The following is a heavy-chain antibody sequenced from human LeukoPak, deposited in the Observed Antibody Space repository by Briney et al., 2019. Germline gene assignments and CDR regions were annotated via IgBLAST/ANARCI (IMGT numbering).Heavy chain of an antibody. D-gene: IGHD3-10*01. Sequence: GGSLRLSCAASGFNFNDYYMTWIRQAPGKGLEWLSYISSTTGRIIYYADSVKGRFTISRDNTKNSLFLQMVSLRVEDTAVYYCARYYSDAFDVWGQGTVVTVSS. CDR3: ARYYSDAFDV. J-gene: IGHJ3*01. V-gene: IGHV3-11*04. CDR1: GFNFNDYY. CDR2: ISSTTGRII.